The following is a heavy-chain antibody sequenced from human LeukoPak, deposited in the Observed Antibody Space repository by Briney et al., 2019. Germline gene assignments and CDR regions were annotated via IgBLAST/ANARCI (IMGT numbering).Heavy chain of an antibody. V-gene: IGHV4-34*01. CDR2: INHSGST. D-gene: IGHD3-3*01. CDR1: GGSFSGYY. J-gene: IGHJ6*03. Sequence: SETLSLTCAVSGGSFSGYYWSWIRQPPGKGLEWIGEINHSGSTNYNPSLKSRVTISVDTSKNQFSLKLSSVTAADTAVYYCARAQNYDFWSGSPRYYYMDVWGKGTTVTVSS. CDR3: ARAQNYDFWSGSPRYYYMDV.